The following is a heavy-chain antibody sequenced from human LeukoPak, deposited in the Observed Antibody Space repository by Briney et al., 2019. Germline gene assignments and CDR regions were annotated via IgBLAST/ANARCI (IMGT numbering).Heavy chain of an antibody. Sequence: GGSLRLSCAPSGFTFSSYGMHCVRPAPGKGREWVAFIRYDGSNKYYADSVTGRFTISRDNSKNTLYLQMNSLRAEDTAVYYCATTNIVATYYFDYWGQGTLVTVSS. CDR3: ATTNIVATYYFDY. V-gene: IGHV3-30*02. J-gene: IGHJ4*02. CDR1: GFTFSSYG. CDR2: IRYDGSNK. D-gene: IGHD5-12*01.